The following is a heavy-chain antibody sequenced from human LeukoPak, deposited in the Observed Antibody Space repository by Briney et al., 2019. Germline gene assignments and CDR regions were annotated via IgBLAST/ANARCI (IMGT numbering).Heavy chain of an antibody. D-gene: IGHD3-22*01. CDR1: GGSFSGNY. CDR3: AGEYSSSPGY. CDR2: INHSGST. J-gene: IGHJ4*02. V-gene: IGHV4-34*01. Sequence: SETLSLTCGVYGGSFSGNYWSWIRQPPGKGLEWIGEINHSGSTNYNPSLRSRVTISVDTSKNQFSLKLNSVTAADTAVYYCAGEYSSSPGYWGQGALVTVSS.